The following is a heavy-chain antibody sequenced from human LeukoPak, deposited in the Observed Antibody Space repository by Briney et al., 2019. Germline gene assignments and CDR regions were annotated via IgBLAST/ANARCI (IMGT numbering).Heavy chain of an antibody. CDR2: INSDGINT. Sequence: SGGSLRLSCAASGFTFSTYDMNWVRQAPGKGLVWVSRINSDGINTSYADSVKGRFTISRDNAKNTLNLQMNSLRAEDTAVYDCARDLGQYYDTSDNWFDPWGQGTLVTVSS. D-gene: IGHD3-22*01. CDR1: GFTFSTYD. V-gene: IGHV3-74*01. CDR3: ARDLGQYYDTSDNWFDP. J-gene: IGHJ5*02.